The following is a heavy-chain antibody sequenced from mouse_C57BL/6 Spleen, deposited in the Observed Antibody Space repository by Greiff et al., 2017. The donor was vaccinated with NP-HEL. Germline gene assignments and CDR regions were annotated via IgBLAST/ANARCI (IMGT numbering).Heavy chain of an antibody. D-gene: IGHD2-3*01. CDR2: IDPSDSYT. J-gene: IGHJ4*01. CDR3: ASDDGLYYAMDY. Sequence: VQLQQPGAELVKPGASVKLSCKASGYTFTSYWMQWVKQRPGQGLEWIGEIDPSDSYTNYNQKFKGKATLTVDTSSSTAYMQLSSLTSEDSAVYYCASDDGLYYAMDYWGQGTSVTVSS. V-gene: IGHV1-50*01. CDR1: GYTFTSYW.